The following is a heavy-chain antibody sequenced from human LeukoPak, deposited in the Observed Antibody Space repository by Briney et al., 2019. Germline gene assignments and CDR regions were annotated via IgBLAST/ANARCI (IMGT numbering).Heavy chain of an antibody. CDR2: INHSGST. CDR1: RGSFSGYY. Sequence: SETLSLTCAVYRGSFSGYYWSWIRQPPGKGLEWIGEINHSGSTNYNPSLKSRVTISVDTSKNQFSLQLGSVTAADTAVYYCARGRKGLYSDSRKVLFDYWGQGTLVTVSS. J-gene: IGHJ4*02. CDR3: ARGRKGLYSDSRKVLFDY. D-gene: IGHD4-11*01. V-gene: IGHV4-34*01.